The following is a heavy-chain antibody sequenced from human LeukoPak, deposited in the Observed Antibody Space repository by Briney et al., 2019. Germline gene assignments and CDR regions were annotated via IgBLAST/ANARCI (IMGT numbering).Heavy chain of an antibody. CDR1: GYTFTSYG. V-gene: IGHV1-18*01. CDR3: ARAKQRSNYLVRDY. CDR2: ISAYNGNT. J-gene: IGHJ4*02. Sequence: ASVKVSCKASGYTFTSYGISWVRQAPGQGLEWMGWISAYNGNTNYAQKLQGRVTMTTDTSTSTAYMELRSLRSDDTAVYYCARAKQRSNYLVRDYWGQGTLVTVSS. D-gene: IGHD4-11*01.